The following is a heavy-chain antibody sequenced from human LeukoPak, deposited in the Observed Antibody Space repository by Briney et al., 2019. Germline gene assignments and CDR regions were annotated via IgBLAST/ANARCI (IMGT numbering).Heavy chain of an antibody. Sequence: ASVKVSCKASGYTFTSYGISWVRQAPGQGLEWMGWISAYNGNTNYAQKLQGRVTMTTDTSTSTAYMELSRLRSDDTAVYYCARISSSGYYYDDYYYGMDVWGQGTTVTVSS. CDR1: GYTFTSYG. V-gene: IGHV1-18*01. D-gene: IGHD3-22*01. CDR3: ARISSSGYYYDDYYYGMDV. CDR2: ISAYNGNT. J-gene: IGHJ6*02.